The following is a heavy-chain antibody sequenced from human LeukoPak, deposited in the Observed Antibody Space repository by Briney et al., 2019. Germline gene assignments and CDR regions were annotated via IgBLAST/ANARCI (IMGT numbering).Heavy chain of an antibody. CDR2: IYTSGST. CDR3: AREYCSGGSCYLT. J-gene: IGHJ5*02. CDR1: GGSISSYY. Sequence: SETLSLTCTVPGGSISSYYWSWIRQPAGKGLEWIGRIYTSGSTNYNPSLKSRVTMSVDTSKNQFSLKLSSVTAADTAVYYCAREYCSGGSCYLTWGQGTLVTVSS. V-gene: IGHV4-4*07. D-gene: IGHD2-15*01.